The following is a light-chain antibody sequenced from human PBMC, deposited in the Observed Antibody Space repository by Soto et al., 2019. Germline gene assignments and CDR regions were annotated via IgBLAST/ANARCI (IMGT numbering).Light chain of an antibody. CDR2: LGS. CDR1: QSLLHSNGYNY. Sequence: DIVMTQSPLSLPVTPGEPASTSCRSSQSLLHSNGYNYLDWYLQKPGQSPQLLIFLGSNRASGVSDRFSGSGSGTDFTLKISRLEAEDVGVYYCMQALQIPPTFGGGTKVEIK. V-gene: IGKV2-28*01. CDR3: MQALQIPPT. J-gene: IGKJ4*01.